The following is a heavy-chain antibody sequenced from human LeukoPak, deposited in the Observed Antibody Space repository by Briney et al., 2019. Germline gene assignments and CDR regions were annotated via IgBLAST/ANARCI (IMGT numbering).Heavy chain of an antibody. CDR1: GGSISSSNYY. V-gene: IGHV4-39*07. CDR3: ARGYSSGYFFDY. J-gene: IGHJ4*02. D-gene: IGHD3-22*01. Sequence: SETLSLTCTVSGGSISSSNYYWGWIRQPPGKGLEWIGSIYYSGSTYYNPSLKSRVTISVDTSKNQFSLKLSSVTAADTAVYYCARGYSSGYFFDYWGQGTLVTVSS. CDR2: IYYSGST.